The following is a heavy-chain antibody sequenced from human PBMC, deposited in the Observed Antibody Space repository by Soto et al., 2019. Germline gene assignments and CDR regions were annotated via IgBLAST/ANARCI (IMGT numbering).Heavy chain of an antibody. CDR2: INPTSGGP. J-gene: IGHJ6*02. CDR3: ARGESTHCSNGVCSFFYNHDLDV. D-gene: IGHD2-8*01. CDR1: GYSFTDYH. V-gene: IGHV1-2*04. Sequence: ASVKVSCKPSGYSFTDYHIPWVRQAPGQGLEWLGRINPTSGGPSTAQKFQGWVTMTTDTSISTASMELTRLTSDDTAIYYCARGESTHCSNGVCSFFYNHDLDVWAQGTTVTVSS.